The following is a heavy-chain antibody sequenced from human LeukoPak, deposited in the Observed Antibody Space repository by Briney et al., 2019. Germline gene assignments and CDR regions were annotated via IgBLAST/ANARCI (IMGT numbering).Heavy chain of an antibody. J-gene: IGHJ4*02. CDR2: IYYSGST. CDR1: GGSISSYY. Sequence: KTSETLSLTCTVSGGSISSYYWSWIRQPPGKGLEWIGYIYYSGSTNYNPSLKSRVTISVDTSKNQFSLKLSSVTAADTAVYYCARYNYYDSSGYSTYYFDYWGQGTLVTVSS. V-gene: IGHV4-59*01. CDR3: ARYNYYDSSGYSTYYFDY. D-gene: IGHD3-22*01.